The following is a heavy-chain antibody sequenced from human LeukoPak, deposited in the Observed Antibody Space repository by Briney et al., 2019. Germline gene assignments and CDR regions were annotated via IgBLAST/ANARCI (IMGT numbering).Heavy chain of an antibody. CDR1: GGSISSSSYY. V-gene: IGHV4-39*07. Sequence: SETLSLTCTVSGGSISSSSYYWGWIRQPPGKGLEWIGSIYYSGSTYYNPSLKSRVTISVDTSKNQFSLKLSSVTAADTAVYYCARGWMATITSYYYYGMDVWGQGTTVTVSS. CDR3: ARGWMATITSYYYYGMDV. J-gene: IGHJ6*02. CDR2: IYYSGST. D-gene: IGHD5-24*01.